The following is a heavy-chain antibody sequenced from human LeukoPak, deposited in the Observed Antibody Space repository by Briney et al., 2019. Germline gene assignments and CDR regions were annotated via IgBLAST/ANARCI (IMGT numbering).Heavy chain of an antibody. CDR3: ASTSDSSGYYRLDY. Sequence: GGSLRLSCAASGFTVSSNYMSWVRQAPGKGLEWVSSISSSSSYIYYADSVKGRFTISRDNAKNSLYLQMNSLRAEDTAVYYCASTSDSSGYYRLDYWGQGTLVTVSS. CDR2: ISSSSSYI. CDR1: GFTVSSNY. V-gene: IGHV3-21*01. J-gene: IGHJ4*02. D-gene: IGHD3-22*01.